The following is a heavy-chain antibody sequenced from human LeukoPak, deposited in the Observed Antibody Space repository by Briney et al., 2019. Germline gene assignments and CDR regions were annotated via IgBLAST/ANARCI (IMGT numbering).Heavy chain of an antibody. V-gene: IGHV4-39*07. Sequence: SETLSLTCTVSGGSINTPNYYWGWIRQTPGKGLEWIGNIFYSGGTYYSPSLTSRVTISLDTSRNQFSLKLSSVTAADTAVYYCAREGGGFDYWGQGTLVTVSS. CDR1: GGSINTPNYY. J-gene: IGHJ4*02. D-gene: IGHD3-16*01. CDR2: IFYSGGT. CDR3: AREGGGFDY.